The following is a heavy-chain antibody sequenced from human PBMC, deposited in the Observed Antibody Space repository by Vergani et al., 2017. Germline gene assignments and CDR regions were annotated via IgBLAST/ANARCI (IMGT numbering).Heavy chain of an antibody. CDR2: ISSSGSTI. J-gene: IGHJ3*02. CDR1: GFTFSSYS. D-gene: IGHD6-13*01. CDR3: ARDLGQQLVDAFDI. Sequence: EVQLVESGGGLVQPGGSLRLSCAASGFTFSSYSMNWVRQAPGKGLEWVSYISSSGSTIYYADSVKGRFTISRDNAKNSLYLQMNSLRAEDTAVYYCARDLGQQLVDAFDIWGQGTMVTVSS. V-gene: IGHV3-48*04.